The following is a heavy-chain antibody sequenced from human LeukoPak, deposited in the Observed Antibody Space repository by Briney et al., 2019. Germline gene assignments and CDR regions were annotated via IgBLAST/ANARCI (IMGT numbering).Heavy chain of an antibody. J-gene: IGHJ5*02. CDR1: GFAFSSYG. V-gene: IGHV3-33*01. CDR3: ARDRGIRLPNNWFDP. CDR2: IWYDGSNK. Sequence: PGGSLRLSCAASGFAFSSYGMHWVRQAPGKGLEGVAVIWYDGSNKYYADSVKGRFTISRDNSKNTLYLQMNSLRAEDTAVYYCARDRGIRLPNNWFDPWGQGTLVTVSS. D-gene: IGHD4-17*01.